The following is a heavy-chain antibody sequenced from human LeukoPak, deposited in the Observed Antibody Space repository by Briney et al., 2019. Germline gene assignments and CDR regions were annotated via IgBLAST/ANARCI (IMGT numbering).Heavy chain of an antibody. Sequence: GESLKISCKGSGYSFTSYWIGWVRQMPGKGLEWMGIIYPGDSDTRYSPSFQGQVTISADKSINTAYLQWSSLKASDTAMYYCARHPSSMIRGERYYYYMDVWGKGTTVTVSS. D-gene: IGHD3-10*01. CDR1: GYSFTSYW. CDR3: ARHPSSMIRGERYYYYMDV. CDR2: IYPGDSDT. V-gene: IGHV5-51*01. J-gene: IGHJ6*03.